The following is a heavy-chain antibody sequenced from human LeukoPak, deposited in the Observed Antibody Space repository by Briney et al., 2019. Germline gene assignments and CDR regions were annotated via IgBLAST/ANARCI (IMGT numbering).Heavy chain of an antibody. J-gene: IGHJ4*02. CDR3: ARGRRRRRAIDY. CDR2: INHSGST. V-gene: IGHV4-34*01. CDR1: GGSFSGYY. Sequence: SETLSLTCAVYGGSFSGYYWSWIRQPPGKGLEWIGEINHSGSTNYNPSLKSRVTISVDTSKNQFSLKLSSVTAADTAVYYCARGRRRRRAIDYWGQGTLVTVSS.